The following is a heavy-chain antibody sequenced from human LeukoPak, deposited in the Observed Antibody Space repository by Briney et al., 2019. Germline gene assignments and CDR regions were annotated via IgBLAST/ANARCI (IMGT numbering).Heavy chain of an antibody. CDR1: GFTFSSSG. CDR3: ARGRWVATNQAYYFDD. CDR2: ISGTGDRT. Sequence: GGSLRLSCAASGFTFSSSGMIWVRQAPGKGLEWVSAISGTGDRTYHADSVKGRFTISRDNSKNTLYLHMNSLRAEDTAVYYCARGRWVATNQAYYFDDWGQGTLVTVSS. D-gene: IGHD5-12*01. V-gene: IGHV3-23*01. J-gene: IGHJ4*02.